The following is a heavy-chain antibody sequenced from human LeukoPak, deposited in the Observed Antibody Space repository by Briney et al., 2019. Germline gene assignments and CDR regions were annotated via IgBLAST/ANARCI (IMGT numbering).Heavy chain of an antibody. Sequence: GGSLRLSCAASGFAFSSYGMHWVRQAPGKGLEWVAVIWYDGSNKYYADSVKGRFTISRDNSKNTLYLQMNSLRAEDTAVYYCARDWGYCSGGSCYPSYFDYWGQGTLVTVSS. CDR1: GFAFSSYG. D-gene: IGHD2-15*01. CDR3: ARDWGYCSGGSCYPSYFDY. V-gene: IGHV3-33*01. J-gene: IGHJ4*02. CDR2: IWYDGSNK.